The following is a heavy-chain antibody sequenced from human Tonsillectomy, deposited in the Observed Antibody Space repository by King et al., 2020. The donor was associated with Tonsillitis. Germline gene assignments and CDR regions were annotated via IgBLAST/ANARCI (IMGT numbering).Heavy chain of an antibody. D-gene: IGHD6-13*01. Sequence: VQLQESGPGLVKPSETLSLTCTVSGGSISSYYWSWIRQPPGKGLEWIGYIYYSGSTNYNPSVKSRVTISVDTSKNQFSLKLSSVTAADTAVYYCARDDWILVGQQLVGGGFDYWGQGTLVTVSS. J-gene: IGHJ4*02. CDR3: ARDDWILVGQQLVGGGFDY. CDR1: GGSISSYY. CDR2: IYYSGST. V-gene: IGHV4-59*01.